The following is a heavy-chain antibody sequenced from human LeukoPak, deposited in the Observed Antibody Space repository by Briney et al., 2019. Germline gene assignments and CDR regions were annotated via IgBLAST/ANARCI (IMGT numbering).Heavy chain of an antibody. J-gene: IGHJ4*02. CDR2: ISSSSSTI. V-gene: IGHV3-48*04. D-gene: IGHD3-10*01. CDR1: GITFSNAW. CDR3: YGSGSYYEWIDY. Sequence: GGSLRLSCGTSGITFSNAWMSWVRQVPGKGLEWVSYISSSSSTIYYADSVKGRFTISRDNAENSLYLQMNSLRAEDTAVYYCYGSGSYYEWIDYWGQGTLVTVSS.